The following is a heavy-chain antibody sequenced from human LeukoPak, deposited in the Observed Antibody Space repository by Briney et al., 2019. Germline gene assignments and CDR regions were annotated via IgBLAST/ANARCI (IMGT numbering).Heavy chain of an antibody. Sequence: PSETLSLTCTVSGDSISSSGYYWGWIRQPPGKGLDWIGNIYYDGSTYYNPSLKSRVTISVDTSKNQLSLTVNSVTATDTAVYYCVRRLEVWGQGTMVTVSS. CDR3: VRRLEV. J-gene: IGHJ3*01. V-gene: IGHV4-39*01. CDR2: IYYDGST. CDR1: GDSISSSGYY.